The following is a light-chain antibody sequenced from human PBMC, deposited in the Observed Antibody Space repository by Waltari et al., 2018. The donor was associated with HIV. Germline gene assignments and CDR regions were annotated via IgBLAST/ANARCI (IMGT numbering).Light chain of an antibody. Sequence: SVLTQPPSVSAAPGQKVTISCSGSSSNIGNNYVSWFQQLPGAAPRFLIYDNNPRPAGVPDRCSGSRSGTSATLGVSGLQPGDEADYYCGTWDTSLDAGVFGGGTKLTVL. CDR1: SSNIGNNY. V-gene: IGLV1-51*01. J-gene: IGLJ3*02. CDR2: DNN. CDR3: GTWDTSLDAGV.